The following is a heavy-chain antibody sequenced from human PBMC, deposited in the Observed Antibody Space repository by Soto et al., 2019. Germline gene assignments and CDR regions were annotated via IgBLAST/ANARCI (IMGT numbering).Heavy chain of an antibody. Sequence: QVQLVQSGAEVRAPGASVKVSCKTSGYTFTNYAMHCVRQAPGQRLEWMGWVNAANGDSNYSQKFQGRVTLTWDTSATTTYMELNSLTSADTAVYYCARDLRGGVYFDYWGQGTLVTVSS. V-gene: IGHV1-3*01. CDR2: VNAANGDS. CDR1: GYTFTNYA. D-gene: IGHD2-8*01. J-gene: IGHJ4*02. CDR3: ARDLRGGVYFDY.